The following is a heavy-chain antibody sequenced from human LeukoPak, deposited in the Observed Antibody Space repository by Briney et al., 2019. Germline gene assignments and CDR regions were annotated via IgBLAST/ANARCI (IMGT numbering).Heavy chain of an antibody. CDR3: ARVGLFRGIILDY. J-gene: IGHJ4*02. CDR1: GFTFRDYY. V-gene: IGHV3-11*01. D-gene: IGHD3-10*01. Sequence: PGGSLRLSCAASGFTFRDYYMTWIRQAPGKGLEWVSYINDTGGSIFYGDSVKGRFTISRDNAKNSLFLQMNSLRAEDTAVYYCARVGLFRGIILDYWGQGTLVTVSS. CDR2: INDTGGSI.